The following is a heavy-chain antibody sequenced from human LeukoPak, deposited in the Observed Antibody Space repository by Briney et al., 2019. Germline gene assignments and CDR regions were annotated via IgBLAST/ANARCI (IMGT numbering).Heavy chain of an antibody. CDR1: GFTFSSYG. CDR2: IRYDGSNK. D-gene: IGHD2-2*01. J-gene: IGHJ4*02. Sequence: AGGSLRLSCAASGFTFSSYGMHWVRQAPGKGLEWVACIRYDGSNKYYADSVKGRFTISRDNSKNTLYLQMNSLRAEDTAVYYCANHPLGYCSSTSCLFWGQGTLVTVSS. V-gene: IGHV3-30*02. CDR3: ANHPLGYCSSTSCLF.